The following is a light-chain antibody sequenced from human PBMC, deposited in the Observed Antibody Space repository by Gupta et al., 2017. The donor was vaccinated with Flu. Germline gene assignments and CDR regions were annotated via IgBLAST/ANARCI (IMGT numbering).Light chain of an antibody. CDR3: MQALQTPWT. CDR2: LGS. J-gene: IGKJ1*01. Sequence: DIVMRQSLLSLPVNPGERASISCRSSQSLLHSNGYNYLDWYLQKPGQSPQLLIYLGSNRASGVPDRFSGSGSGTDFTLKISRVEAEDVGVYDCMQALQTPWTFGQGTKVEIK. CDR1: QSLLHSNGYNY. V-gene: IGKV2-28*01.